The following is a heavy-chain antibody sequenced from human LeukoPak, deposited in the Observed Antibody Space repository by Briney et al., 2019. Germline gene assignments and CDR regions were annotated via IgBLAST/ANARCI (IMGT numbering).Heavy chain of an antibody. Sequence: GGSLRLSCAASGFTFSGYSMNWVRQAPGKGLEWVSYITSSSSAIYYADSVKGRFTISRDYARNSLYLQMNSLRAEDTAVYYCARARGSYHFDYWGQGTLVTVSS. CDR2: ITSSSSAI. CDR3: ARARGSYHFDY. D-gene: IGHD1-26*01. V-gene: IGHV3-48*01. CDR1: GFTFSGYS. J-gene: IGHJ4*02.